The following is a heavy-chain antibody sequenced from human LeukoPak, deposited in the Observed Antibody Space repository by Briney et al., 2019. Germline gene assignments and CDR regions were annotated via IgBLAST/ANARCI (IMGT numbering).Heavy chain of an antibody. Sequence: GGSLRLSCAASGFTFSSYAMSWVRQAPGKGLEWVSGMSGSSGFTQYADSVKGRFTISRDNSKNTLYLQMNSLKAEDTAVYYCASRFDYWGQGTLVTVSS. V-gene: IGHV3-23*01. J-gene: IGHJ4*02. CDR3: ASRFDY. CDR1: GFTFSSYA. CDR2: MSGSSGFT.